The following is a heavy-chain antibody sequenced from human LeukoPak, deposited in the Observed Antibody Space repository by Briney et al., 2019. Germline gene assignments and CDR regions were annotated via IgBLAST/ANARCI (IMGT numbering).Heavy chain of an antibody. D-gene: IGHD6-6*01. CDR2: ISSSSSHI. V-gene: IGHV3-21*01. Sequence: GGSLRLSCAASGFTFSSYSMNWVREATGKGLGWVSSISSSSSHIYYADSVKGRFTIPRDNAKNSLYLQMNSLRADDTAVYYCVRKQLRAVFSSLDNWGQGSLVTVSS. CDR3: VRKQLRAVFSSLDN. J-gene: IGHJ4*02. CDR1: GFTFSSYS.